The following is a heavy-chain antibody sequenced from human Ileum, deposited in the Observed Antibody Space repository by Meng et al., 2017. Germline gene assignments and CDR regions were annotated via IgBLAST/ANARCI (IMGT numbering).Heavy chain of an antibody. V-gene: IGHV4-4*02. J-gene: IGHJ4*02. CDR1: GTW. Sequence: VQLQESGPLLVKPSGTLSLTCAVSGTWWSWVRQPPGKGLEWIGEIFQSGRTNYNPSLKSRVTISIDKSKSQISLQLSAVTAADTAVYSCATSNDRDVYYLGYWGQGSPVSLS. CDR2: IFQSGRT. CDR3: ATSNDRDVYYLGY. D-gene: IGHD3-22*01.